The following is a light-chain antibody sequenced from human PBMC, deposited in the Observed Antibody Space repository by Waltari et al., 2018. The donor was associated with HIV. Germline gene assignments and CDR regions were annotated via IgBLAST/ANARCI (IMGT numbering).Light chain of an antibody. V-gene: IGLV2-23*02. J-gene: IGLJ3*02. CDR1: SSDVGTYKL. CDR3: CSYAGSTNWV. CDR2: EVS. Sequence: QSALTQPASVSGSPGQSITTTCTGTSSDVGTYKLVSWYQQRPGKAPKLIISEVSQRPAGVSNHFSGSKSANTASLTISGLQAEDEADYYCCSYAGSTNWVFGGGTKLTVL.